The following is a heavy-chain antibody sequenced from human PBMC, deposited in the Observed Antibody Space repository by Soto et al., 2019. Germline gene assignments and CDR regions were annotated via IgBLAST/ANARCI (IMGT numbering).Heavy chain of an antibody. V-gene: IGHV1-18*04. CDR3: ARYPIVVVTAILSP. CDR1: GYTLTSYG. Sequence: ASVKVSCKASGYTLTSYGISWVRQAPGQGLEWMGWISAYNGNTNYAQKLQGRVTMTTDTSTSTAYMELRSLRSDDTAVYYCARYPIVVVTAILSPWGQGTLVTVSS. J-gene: IGHJ5*02. CDR2: ISAYNGNT. D-gene: IGHD2-21*02.